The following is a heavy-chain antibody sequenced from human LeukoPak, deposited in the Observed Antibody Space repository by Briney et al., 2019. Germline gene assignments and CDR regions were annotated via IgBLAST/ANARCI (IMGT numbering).Heavy chain of an antibody. Sequence: GGSQRLSCAASGFTFSSYAMSWVRQAPGKGLEWVSAISGSGGSTYYADSVKGRFTISRDNSKNTLYLQMNSLRAEDTAVYYCSRPNLGSYYSPFWFDPWGQGTLVTVSS. J-gene: IGHJ5*02. D-gene: IGHD3-10*01. CDR2: ISGSGGST. V-gene: IGHV3-23*01. CDR1: GFTFSSYA. CDR3: SRPNLGSYYSPFWFDP.